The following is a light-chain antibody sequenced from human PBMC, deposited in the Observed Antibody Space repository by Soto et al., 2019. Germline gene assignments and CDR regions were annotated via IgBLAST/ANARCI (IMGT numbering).Light chain of an antibody. CDR1: SSDVGGYNY. CDR2: DVS. J-gene: IGLJ2*01. V-gene: IGLV2-14*03. Sequence: QSALTQPASVSGSPGQSITISCTGTSSDVGGYNYVSWYQHHPGKAPKLMISDVSNRPSGVSNRFSGSKSGNTASLTISGLQAEDEADYYCSSYTSSSTPVVFGGGTKLTVL. CDR3: SSYTSSSTPVV.